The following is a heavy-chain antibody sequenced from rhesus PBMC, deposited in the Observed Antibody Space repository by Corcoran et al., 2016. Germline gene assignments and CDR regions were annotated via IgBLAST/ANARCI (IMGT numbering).Heavy chain of an antibody. V-gene: IGHV4-80*01. CDR3: ARGSSGHFVY. J-gene: IGHJ4*01. D-gene: IGHD6-31*01. Sequence: QVQLQESGPGLVKPSETLSLTCAVSGGSFSSYWWSWIRQPPGKGLEWIGEINGNSVSTNYNPSLKSRFTLSVDTSKNQLSLKLSSVTTADTAVYYCARGSSGHFVYWGQGVLVTVSS. CDR2: INGNSVST. CDR1: GGSFSSYW.